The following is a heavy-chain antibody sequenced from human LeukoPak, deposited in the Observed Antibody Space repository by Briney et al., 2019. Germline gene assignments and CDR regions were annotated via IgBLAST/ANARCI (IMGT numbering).Heavy chain of an antibody. CDR1: GGSISSGGYY. J-gene: IGHJ4*02. CDR3: ARASVIAAAGLDY. V-gene: IGHV4-31*03. D-gene: IGHD6-13*01. Sequence: SETLPLTCTVSGGSISSGGYYWSWIRQHPGKGLEWIGYIYYSGSTYYNPSLKSRVTISVDTSKNQFSLKLSSVTAADTAVYYCARASVIAAAGLDYWGQGTLVTVSS. CDR2: IYYSGST.